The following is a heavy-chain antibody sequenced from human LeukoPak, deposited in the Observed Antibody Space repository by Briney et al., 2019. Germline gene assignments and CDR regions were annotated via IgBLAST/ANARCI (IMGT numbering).Heavy chain of an antibody. CDR1: GFTFSSYS. Sequence: GGSLRLSCAASGFTFSSYSMNWVRQAPGKGLEWVSSISSSSSYIYYADSVKGRFTISRDNAKNSLYLQMNSLRAEDTAVYYCAKARRDGYGSGSRNFDYWGQGTLVTVSS. D-gene: IGHD3-10*01. V-gene: IGHV3-21*01. CDR2: ISSSSSYI. CDR3: AKARRDGYGSGSRNFDY. J-gene: IGHJ4*02.